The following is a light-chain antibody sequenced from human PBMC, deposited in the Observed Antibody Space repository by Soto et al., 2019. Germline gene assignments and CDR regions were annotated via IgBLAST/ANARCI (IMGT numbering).Light chain of an antibody. J-gene: IGKJ1*01. CDR2: DAS. Sequence: DFLMTQSPSTLSASVGDRVTITCRSSQYISTWLAWYQQKPGKAPKVLIYDASSLASGVPSRFSGSGSGTEFTHTISSLQPDDFATYYCQQYNSYSWTFGQGTKVDTK. CDR1: QYISTW. V-gene: IGKV1-5*01. CDR3: QQYNSYSWT.